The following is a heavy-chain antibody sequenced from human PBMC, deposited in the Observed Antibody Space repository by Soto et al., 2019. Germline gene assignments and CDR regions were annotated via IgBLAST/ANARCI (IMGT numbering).Heavy chain of an antibody. V-gene: IGHV4-59*08. Sequence: PSATLSLTSTVSGGSISSYYWSWIRQPPGKGLEWIGYIYYSGSTNYNPSLKSRVTISVDTSKNQFSLKLSSVTAADTAVYYCASGIAAAGKDVYYYYGMDVWGQGTTVT. CDR3: ASGIAAAGKDVYYYYGMDV. CDR1: GGSISSYY. J-gene: IGHJ6*02. CDR2: IYYSGST. D-gene: IGHD6-13*01.